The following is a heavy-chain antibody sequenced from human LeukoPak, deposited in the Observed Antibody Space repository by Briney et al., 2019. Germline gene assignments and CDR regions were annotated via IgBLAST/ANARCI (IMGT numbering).Heavy chain of an antibody. CDR2: IYPDDSNT. Sequence: GESLKISGKGSGYSFTSYCIGWVRQMPGKGLEWMGIIYPDDSNTRYSPSFQGQVTISADKSISTAYLQWSSLKASDTAMYYFARHASWHNSSLYLVDWGQGTLVTVSS. J-gene: IGHJ4*02. CDR1: GYSFTSYC. V-gene: IGHV5-51*01. CDR3: ARHASWHNSSLYLVD. D-gene: IGHD6-13*01.